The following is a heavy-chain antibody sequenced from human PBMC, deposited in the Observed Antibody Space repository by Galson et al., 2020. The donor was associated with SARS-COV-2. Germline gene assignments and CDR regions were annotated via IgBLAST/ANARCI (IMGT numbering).Heavy chain of an antibody. CDR1: GFTFSSYS. CDR3: AREGIAAANDY. J-gene: IGHJ4*02. D-gene: IGHD6-13*01. Sequence: GESLKISCAASGFTFSSYSMNWVRQAPGKGLEWVSYISSSSSTIYYADSVKGRFTISRDNAKNSLYLQMNSLRAEDTAVYYCAREGIAAANDYWGQGTLVTVSS. CDR2: ISSSSSTI. V-gene: IGHV3-48*04.